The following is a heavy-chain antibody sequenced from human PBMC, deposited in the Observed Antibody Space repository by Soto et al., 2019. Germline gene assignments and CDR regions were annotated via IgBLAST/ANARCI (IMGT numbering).Heavy chain of an antibody. CDR3: ARGGKRWLQIPDY. CDR1: GGTFSSYA. D-gene: IGHD5-12*01. J-gene: IGHJ4*02. V-gene: IGHV1-69*13. Sequence: GASVKVSCKASGGTFSSYAISWVRQAPGQGLEWMGGIIPIFGTANYAQKFQGRVTITADEATSTAYMELSSLRSEDTAVYYCARGGKRWLQIPDYWGQGTLVTVSS. CDR2: IIPIFGTA.